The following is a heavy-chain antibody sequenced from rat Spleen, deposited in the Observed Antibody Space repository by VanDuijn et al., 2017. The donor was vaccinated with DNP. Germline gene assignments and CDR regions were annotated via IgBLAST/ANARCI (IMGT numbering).Heavy chain of an antibody. CDR3: ARGAYFGYDYFDY. V-gene: IGHV5-22*01. J-gene: IGHJ2*01. CDR2: IRYDGGRT. D-gene: IGHD1-7*01. CDR1: GFTFSDYY. Sequence: EVQLVESGGGLVQPGRSMKLSCAASGFTFSDYYMAWVRQAPTKGLEWVAYIRYDGGRTYYVYSVKGRFTISRDNAKSTLYLQMNSLRSEDMATYYCARGAYFGYDYFDYWGQGVMVTVSS.